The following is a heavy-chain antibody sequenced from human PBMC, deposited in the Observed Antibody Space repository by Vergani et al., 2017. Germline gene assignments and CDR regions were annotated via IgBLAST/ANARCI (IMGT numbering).Heavy chain of an antibody. D-gene: IGHD3-22*01. J-gene: IGHJ4*02. CDR1: GYSFTNYW. CDR3: ARLYGRDSSGSKYVDY. V-gene: IGHV5-51*01. CDR2: IHPADSDT. Sequence: EVQLVQSGAEVKKPGESLTISCQISGYSFTNYWIGWVRQMPGKGLEWMGIIHPADSDTRYSPSFQGQVTISVDTSISTAYLQRSSLWASDSAMYYCARLYGRDSSGSKYVDYWGQGTLVTVSS.